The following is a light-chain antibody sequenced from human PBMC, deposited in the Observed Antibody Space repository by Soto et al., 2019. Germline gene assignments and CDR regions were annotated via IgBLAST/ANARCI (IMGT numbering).Light chain of an antibody. CDR2: DAS. Sequence: DIQMTQSPSTLSASAGDRVTITCRASQSISSWLAWYQQKPGKAPKLLIYDASSLESGVPSRFSGRGSGTEFTLTISSLQPDDFATYYCQQYNSYWTFGQGTKVEIK. J-gene: IGKJ1*01. CDR1: QSISSW. V-gene: IGKV1-5*01. CDR3: QQYNSYWT.